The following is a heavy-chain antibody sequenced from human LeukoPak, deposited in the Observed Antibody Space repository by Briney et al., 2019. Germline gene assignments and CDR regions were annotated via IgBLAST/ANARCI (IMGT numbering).Heavy chain of an antibody. Sequence: PGTSLRLSCAASGFTFRSHGMHWVRQAPGKGLEWVAFIWYDGSNKYYTDSVKGRFTISRDNSENTLYLQMNSLRAEDTAVYYCAGDRATSYFDYWGQGALVTISS. CDR1: GFTFRSHG. CDR2: IWYDGSNK. D-gene: IGHD1-26*01. CDR3: AGDRATSYFDY. V-gene: IGHV3-33*01. J-gene: IGHJ4*02.